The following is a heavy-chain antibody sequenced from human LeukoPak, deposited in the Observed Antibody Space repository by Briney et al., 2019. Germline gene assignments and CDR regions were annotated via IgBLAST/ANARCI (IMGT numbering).Heavy chain of an antibody. CDR2: INHSGNT. J-gene: IGHJ4*02. CDR1: GGSFSDYY. V-gene: IGHV4-34*01. Sequence: SETLSLTCVVYGGSFSDYYWSWIRQPPGKGLEWIGEINHSGNTNYDPSLKSRVTISVDTSKNQFSLKLSSVTAADTAVYYCARARRYYDSSDPFDYWGQGTLVTVSS. D-gene: IGHD3-22*01. CDR3: ARARRYYDSSDPFDY.